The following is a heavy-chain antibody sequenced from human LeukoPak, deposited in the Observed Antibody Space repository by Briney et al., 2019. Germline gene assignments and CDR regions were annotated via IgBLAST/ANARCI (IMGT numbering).Heavy chain of an antibody. CDR2: ISYDGSNK. V-gene: IGHV3-30-3*01. CDR1: GFTFSSYA. CDR3: AKVLPPRGGRSGWYETNDY. J-gene: IGHJ4*02. Sequence: GGSLRLSCAASGFTFSSYAMHWVRQAPGKGLEWVAVISYDGSNKYYADSVKGRFTISRDNSKNTLYLQMSSLGADDTAVYYCAKVLPPRGGRSGWYETNDYWGQGTLVTVSS. D-gene: IGHD6-19*01.